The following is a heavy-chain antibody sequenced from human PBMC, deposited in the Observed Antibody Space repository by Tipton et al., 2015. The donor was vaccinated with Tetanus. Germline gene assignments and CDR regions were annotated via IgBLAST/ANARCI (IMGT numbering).Heavy chain of an antibody. CDR2: ISGSGATK. CDR1: GFTFDNYD. Sequence: GSLRLSCTTSGFTFDNYDMSWVRQAPGKGLEWVSTISGSGATKYYADSVKGRFTISRDNSKKTVYLQMNSLRAEDTAVYYCAREGATSHVLVVGTNMLGWLDPWGQGTLVTVSS. D-gene: IGHD1-26*01. V-gene: IGHV3-23*01. J-gene: IGHJ5*02. CDR3: AREGATSHVLVVGTNMLGWLDP.